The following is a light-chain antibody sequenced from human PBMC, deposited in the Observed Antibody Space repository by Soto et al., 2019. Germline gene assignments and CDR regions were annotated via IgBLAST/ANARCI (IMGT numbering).Light chain of an antibody. CDR3: AAWDASLSGSVV. J-gene: IGLJ2*01. Sequence: QSVLTQPPSASGTPGQRVTISCSGSSSNIGSNYVYWYQQLPETAPKLLIYRNNQRPSGVHDRFSGSKSGTSASLAISGLRSDDEADYYCAAWDASLSGSVVFGGGTQLTVL. V-gene: IGLV1-47*01. CDR1: SSNIGSNY. CDR2: RNN.